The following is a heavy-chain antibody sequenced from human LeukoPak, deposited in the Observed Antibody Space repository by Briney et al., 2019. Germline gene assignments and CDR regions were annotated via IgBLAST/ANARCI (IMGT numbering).Heavy chain of an antibody. CDR3: AREGREVCSSTSCYFLYYYGMDV. J-gene: IGHJ6*02. V-gene: IGHV3-33*01. CDR2: IWYDGSNK. Sequence: GGSLRLSCAASGFTFSSYGMHWVRQAPGKGLEWVAVIWYDGSNKYYADSVKGRFTISRDNSKNTLYLQMNSLRAEDTAVYYCAREGREVCSSTSCYFLYYYGMDVWGQGTTVTVSS. D-gene: IGHD2-2*01. CDR1: GFTFSSYG.